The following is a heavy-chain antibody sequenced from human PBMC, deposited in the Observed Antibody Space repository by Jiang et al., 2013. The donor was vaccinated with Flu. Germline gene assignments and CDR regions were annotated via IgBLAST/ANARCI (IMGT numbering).Heavy chain of an antibody. D-gene: IGHD6-6*01. Sequence: QTLSLTCTVSGGSISSYYWSWIRQPPGKGLEWIGYIYYSGSTNYNPSLKSRVTISVDTSKNQFSLKLSSVTAADTAVYYCAREYSSSNQFDYWGQGTLVTVSS. CDR1: GGSISSYY. CDR2: IYYSGST. J-gene: IGHJ4*02. V-gene: IGHV4-59*01. CDR3: AREYSSSNQFDY.